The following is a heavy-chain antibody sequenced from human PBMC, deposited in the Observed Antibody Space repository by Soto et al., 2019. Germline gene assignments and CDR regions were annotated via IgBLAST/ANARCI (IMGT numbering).Heavy chain of an antibody. CDR1: GGSISSGDYY. V-gene: IGHV4-30-4*01. Sequence: QVQLQESGPGLVRPSETLSLTCTVSGGSISSGDYYWSWIRQPPGKGLEWIGFLYYSGNTYYNPSLKSRVTISLDTSKNQFSLKLSSVTAADTAVYYCARVPRGRDPILYFDPWGQGTLVTVSS. CDR3: ARVPRGRDPILYFDP. D-gene: IGHD3-10*01. J-gene: IGHJ5*02. CDR2: LYYSGNT.